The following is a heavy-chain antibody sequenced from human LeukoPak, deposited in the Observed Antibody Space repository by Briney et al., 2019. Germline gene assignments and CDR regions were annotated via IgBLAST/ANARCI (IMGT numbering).Heavy chain of an antibody. D-gene: IGHD2-2*01. J-gene: IGHJ4*02. CDR1: GGTFSSYA. CDR2: IIPIFGTA. Sequence: GASVKVSCKASGGTFSSYAISWVRQAPGQGLEWMGGIIPIFGTANYARKFQGRVTITADESTSTAYMELSSLRSEDTAVYYCARVGEVYQLLLGSFDYWGQGTLVTVSS. CDR3: ARVGEVYQLLLGSFDY. V-gene: IGHV1-69*01.